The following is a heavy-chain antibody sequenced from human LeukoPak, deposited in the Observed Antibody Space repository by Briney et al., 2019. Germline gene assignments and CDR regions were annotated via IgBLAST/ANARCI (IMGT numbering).Heavy chain of an antibody. J-gene: IGHJ5*02. CDR2: IYYSGST. CDR1: GGSNSSSSYY. D-gene: IGHD3-22*01. V-gene: IGHV4-39*01. CDR3: ARLQRITMIVVDP. Sequence: SETLSLTCTVSGGSNSSSSYYWGWIRQPPGKGLEWIGSIYYSGSTYYNPSLKSRVTISVDTSKNQFSLKLSSVTAADTAVYYCARLQRITMIVVDPWGQGTLVTVSS.